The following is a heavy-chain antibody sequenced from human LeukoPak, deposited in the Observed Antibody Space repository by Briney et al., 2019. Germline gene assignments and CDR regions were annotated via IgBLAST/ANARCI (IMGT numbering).Heavy chain of an antibody. J-gene: IGHJ4*02. CDR3: AREPSRSYYSLYYFDS. Sequence: AGGSLRLSCAASGFTFSSYEMNWVRQAPGKGLEWVSYISSSGSTTYYADSVKGRFTISRDNSKNTLYLQVNSLRAEDTAVYYCAREPSRSYYSLYYFDSWGQGTLVTVSS. CDR1: GFTFSSYE. CDR2: ISSSGSTT. D-gene: IGHD3-22*01. V-gene: IGHV3-48*03.